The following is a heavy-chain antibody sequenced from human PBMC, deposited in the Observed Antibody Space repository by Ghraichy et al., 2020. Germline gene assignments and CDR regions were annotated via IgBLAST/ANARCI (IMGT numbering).Heavy chain of an antibody. V-gene: IGHV5-51*01. Sequence: GESLNISCQGSGFTFTTHWIAWVRQMPGKGLEWMGIIYPGDSDTKYSPSFQGQVTISADKSTSTAYLQWSGLKASDTAMYYCARRHFRSSTTTFDYWGQGTLVTVSS. CDR1: GFTFTTHW. D-gene: IGHD1-1*01. CDR3: ARRHFRSSTTTFDY. CDR2: IYPGDSDT. J-gene: IGHJ4*02.